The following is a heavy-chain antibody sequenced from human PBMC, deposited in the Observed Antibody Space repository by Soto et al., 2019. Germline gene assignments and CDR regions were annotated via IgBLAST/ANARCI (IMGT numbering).Heavy chain of an antibody. CDR3: ARVRYFDWFPLGMDV. CDR1: GGSISSSSYY. V-gene: IGHV4-39*01. J-gene: IGHJ6*02. CDR2: IYYSGST. Sequence: SETLSLTCTVSGGSISSSSYYWGWIRQPPGKGLEWIGSIYYSGSTYYNPSLKSRVTISVDTSKNQFSLKLSSVTAADTAVYYCARVRYFDWFPLGMDVWDQGTTVTSP. D-gene: IGHD3-9*01.